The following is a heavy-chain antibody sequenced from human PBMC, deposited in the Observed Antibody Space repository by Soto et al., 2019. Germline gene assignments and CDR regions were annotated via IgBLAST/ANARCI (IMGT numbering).Heavy chain of an antibody. CDR2: IHSAGST. J-gene: IGHJ5*02. CDR3: ARQCRGVTCHWFVP. Sequence: SETLSLTCAVSGGSISSYYWSWIRQPPGKGLEWIGYIHSAGSTDYNPSLKSRVTISVDTSMNQFSLKLNSVTAADTAVYYCARQCRGVTCHWFVPWGQGTLVTVSS. V-gene: IGHV4-59*08. CDR1: GGSISSYY. D-gene: IGHD2-15*01.